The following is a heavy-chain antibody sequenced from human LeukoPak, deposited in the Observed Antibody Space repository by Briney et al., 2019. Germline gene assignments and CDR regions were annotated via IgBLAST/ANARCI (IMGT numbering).Heavy chain of an antibody. CDR3: ARILVVVVAATIDY. V-gene: IGHV4-39*07. J-gene: IGHJ4*02. D-gene: IGHD2-15*01. CDR1: GGSISSSSYY. Sequence: SETLSLTCTVSGGSISSSSYYWGWIRQPPGKGLEWIGGIYYSGSAYYNPSLKSRVTISVDTSKNQFSLKLSSVTAADTDVYYCARILVVVVAATIDYWGQGTLVTVSS. CDR2: IYYSGSA.